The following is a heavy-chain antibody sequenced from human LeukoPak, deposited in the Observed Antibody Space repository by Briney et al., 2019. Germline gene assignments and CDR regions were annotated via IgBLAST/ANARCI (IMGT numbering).Heavy chain of an antibody. D-gene: IGHD5-18*01. Sequence: GESLQISCKGSGYTFTTYWTGWVRQMPGKGLEWMGIIFPDDSDTRYSPSFQGQVTISADKSISTAYLQWSSLKASDTAVYYCARQTVNTAGDYFDFWGQGNPGHRLL. CDR3: ARQTVNTAGDYFDF. J-gene: IGHJ4*02. CDR1: GYTFTTYW. CDR2: IFPDDSDT. V-gene: IGHV5-51*01.